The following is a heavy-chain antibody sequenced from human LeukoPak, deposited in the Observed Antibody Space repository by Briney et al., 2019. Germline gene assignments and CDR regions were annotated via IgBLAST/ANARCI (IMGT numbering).Heavy chain of an antibody. J-gene: IGHJ4*02. CDR1: GFTFSDYY. D-gene: IGHD3-22*01. CDR2: ISSSGSTI. Sequence: GGSLRLSCTASGFTFSDYYMSWIRQAPGKGLEWVSYISSSGSTIYYADSVKGRFTISRDNAKNPLYLQMNSLRAEDTAVYYCARDRGYYYDSSGYSMDYWGQGTLVTVSS. CDR3: ARDRGYYYDSSGYSMDY. V-gene: IGHV3-11*01.